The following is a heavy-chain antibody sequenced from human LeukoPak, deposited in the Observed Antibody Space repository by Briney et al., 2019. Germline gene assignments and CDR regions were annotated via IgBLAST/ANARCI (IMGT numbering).Heavy chain of an antibody. D-gene: IGHD4-17*01. V-gene: IGHV3-23*01. J-gene: IGHJ4*02. CDR3: ANPAYGSMDY. CDR1: GSTFSSYA. Sequence: PGGSLRLSCAASGSTFSSYAMSWVRQTPGKGLEWVSAISGSGGSTYYADSVKGRFTISRDNSKNTLYLQMNSLRAEDTDVYYCANPAYGSMDYWGQGTLVTVSS. CDR2: ISGSGGST.